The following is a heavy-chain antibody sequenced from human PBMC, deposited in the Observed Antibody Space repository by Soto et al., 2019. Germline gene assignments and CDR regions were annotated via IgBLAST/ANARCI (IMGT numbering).Heavy chain of an antibody. CDR1: GFTFSSYG. Sequence: QVQLVESGGGVVQPGRSLRLSCAASGFTFSSYGMHWVRQAPGKGLEWVAVIWYDGSNKYYADSVKGRFTISRDNSKNTLYLQMNSLRAEDTAVYYCAKDLGYSIFDYWGQGTLVTVSS. V-gene: IGHV3-33*06. CDR2: IWYDGSNK. D-gene: IGHD2-15*01. J-gene: IGHJ4*02. CDR3: AKDLGYSIFDY.